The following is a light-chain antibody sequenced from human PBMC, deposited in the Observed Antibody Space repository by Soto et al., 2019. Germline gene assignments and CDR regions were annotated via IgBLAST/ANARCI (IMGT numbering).Light chain of an antibody. V-gene: IGKV1-39*01. CDR2: AAS. J-gene: IGKJ3*01. Sequence: DIQMTQSPSSLSASVGDRVAITCRASQSISNYLNWYQQKPGKAPKLLIYAASSLRDGVPSRFSGSGSGTDFTLTISSLQPEDFATYYCQQTYSTPFTFGPGTKVDIK. CDR3: QQTYSTPFT. CDR1: QSISNY.